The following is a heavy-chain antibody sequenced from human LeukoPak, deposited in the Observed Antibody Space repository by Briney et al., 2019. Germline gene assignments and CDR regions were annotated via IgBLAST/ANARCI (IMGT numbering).Heavy chain of an antibody. CDR1: GYTFNRYG. Sequence: ASVKVSCKASGYTFNRYGISWVRQAPGQGLEWMGWISAKNGNTIYAQKVQGRVTMTTDTSTSTAYMELRSLRSDDTGIYYCAKDTGYEKNPDYFDCWGQGTLVTVSS. J-gene: IGHJ4*02. CDR2: ISAKNGNT. CDR3: AKDTGYEKNPDYFDC. D-gene: IGHD2-15*01. V-gene: IGHV1-18*01.